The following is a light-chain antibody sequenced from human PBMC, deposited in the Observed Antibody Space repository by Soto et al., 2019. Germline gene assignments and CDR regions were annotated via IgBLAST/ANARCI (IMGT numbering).Light chain of an antibody. Sequence: EIVRTQSPATLSVSPGERATLSCRASQSVSSNLAWSQQKPGQAPRLLIYGASSRATGIPARFSGSGSGTEFTLTIRSLESEDFAVYFCQQYNKWPTYTFGQGTKLEIK. CDR3: QQYNKWPTYT. CDR1: QSVSSN. J-gene: IGKJ2*01. V-gene: IGKV3-15*01. CDR2: GAS.